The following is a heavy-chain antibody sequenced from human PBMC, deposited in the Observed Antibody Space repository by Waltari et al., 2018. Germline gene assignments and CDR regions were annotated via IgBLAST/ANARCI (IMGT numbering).Heavy chain of an antibody. V-gene: IGHV4-61*02. D-gene: IGHD2-15*01. Sequence: QVQLQESGPGLGKPSQTLSLTCSGSGGSITSGSYYWSWIRQPAGKGLEWIGRISTSGSTKYNPSLKGRVTISVDTSKNQIFLRLSSVTAADTAVYYCAREFCSGNCYSNYWGQGALVTVSS. CDR1: GGSITSGSYY. J-gene: IGHJ4*02. CDR2: ISTSGST. CDR3: AREFCSGNCYSNY.